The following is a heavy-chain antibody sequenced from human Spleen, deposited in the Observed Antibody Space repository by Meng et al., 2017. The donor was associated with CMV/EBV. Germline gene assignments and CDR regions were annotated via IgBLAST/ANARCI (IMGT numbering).Heavy chain of an antibody. J-gene: IGHJ6*02. CDR3: AREKYLGYCSSTSCPPFRGMDV. CDR2: ISGRSHYI. Sequence: GGSLRLSCEASGFTFVNYGMNWVRQAPGKGLEWVAFISGRSHYIYYADSLKGRFTISRDNSKNTLYLQMNSLRAEDTAVYYCAREKYLGYCSSTSCPPFRGMDVWGQGTTVTVSS. CDR1: GFTFVNYG. D-gene: IGHD2-2*01. V-gene: IGHV3-21*01.